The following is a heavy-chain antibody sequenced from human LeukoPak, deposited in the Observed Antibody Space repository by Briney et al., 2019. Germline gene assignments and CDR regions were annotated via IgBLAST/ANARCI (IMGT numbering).Heavy chain of an antibody. Sequence: PGGSLRLSCAASGFSFSDYHMSWIRQAPGKGLEWVSYISSSSDYTNYADSVKGRFTISRDNSKNTLYLQMNSLRAEDTALYYCVRTGGYCSSTSYYQAWFDPWGQGTLVTVSS. CDR3: VRTGGYCSSTSYYQAWFDP. D-gene: IGHD2-2*01. CDR2: ISSSSDYT. J-gene: IGHJ5*02. V-gene: IGHV3-11*06. CDR1: GFSFSDYH.